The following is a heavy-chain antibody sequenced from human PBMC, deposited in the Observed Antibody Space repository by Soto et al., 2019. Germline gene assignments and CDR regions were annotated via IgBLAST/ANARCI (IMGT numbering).Heavy chain of an antibody. V-gene: IGHV1-18*01. CDR1: GYSYTTFG. CDR2: MNSNSGKT. J-gene: IGHJ4*02. CDR3: VRDRLTVTGTKCFYY. D-gene: IGHD4-17*01. Sequence: QVQLVQSGAEVKKPGASVKVSCKPSGYSYTTFGISWVRQAPGQGLEWMGWMNSNSGKTDYAQKFQGRVTMTTDTFTRTAYMDLRSLTSDDTAVYFCVRDRLTVTGTKCFYYWGQGTLVTVSS.